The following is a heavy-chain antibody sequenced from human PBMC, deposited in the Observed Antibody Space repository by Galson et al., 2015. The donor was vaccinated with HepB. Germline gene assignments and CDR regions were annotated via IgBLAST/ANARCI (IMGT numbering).Heavy chain of an antibody. J-gene: IGHJ4*02. CDR1: GFTFSSYG. CDR2: ISYDGSNK. Sequence: SLRLSCAASGFTFSSYGMHWVRQAPGKGLEWVAVISYDGSNKYYADSVKGRFTISRDNSKNTLYLQMNSLRAEDTAVYYCAKDPALYGDYFWYYFDYWGQGTLVTVSS. D-gene: IGHD4-17*01. V-gene: IGHV3-30*18. CDR3: AKDPALYGDYFWYYFDY.